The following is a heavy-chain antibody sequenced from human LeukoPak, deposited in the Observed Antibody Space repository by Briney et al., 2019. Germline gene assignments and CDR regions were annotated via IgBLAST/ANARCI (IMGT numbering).Heavy chain of an antibody. Sequence: GGSLRLSCAASGFTFSSYAMSWVRQAPGKGLEWVSAISGSGGSTYCADSVKGRFTISRDNSKNTLYLQMNSLRAEDTAVYYCAKDLKITMVRGFDYWGQGTLVTVSS. D-gene: IGHD3-10*01. J-gene: IGHJ4*02. CDR1: GFTFSSYA. CDR2: ISGSGGST. V-gene: IGHV3-23*01. CDR3: AKDLKITMVRGFDY.